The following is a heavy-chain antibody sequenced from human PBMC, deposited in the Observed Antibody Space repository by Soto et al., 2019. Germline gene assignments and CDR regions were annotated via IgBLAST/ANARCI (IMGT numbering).Heavy chain of an antibody. D-gene: IGHD3-16*01. CDR3: AKVAGGLGYFDL. Sequence: WGSLRLSCVASGFTFIDYAITCVRQAPGKGLEWVATISATGGNIEYTDSLKGRFTISRDNSKNTLYLQLNGLTSDDTAVHYCAKVAGGLGYFDLWGRGTLVTVSS. V-gene: IGHV3-23*01. CDR2: ISATGGNI. CDR1: GFTFIDYA. J-gene: IGHJ2*01.